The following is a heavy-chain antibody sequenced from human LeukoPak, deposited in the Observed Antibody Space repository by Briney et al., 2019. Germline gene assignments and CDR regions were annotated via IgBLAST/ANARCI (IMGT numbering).Heavy chain of an antibody. CDR1: GGSISSGGYY. CDR3: ASDHSGWLGLGY. D-gene: IGHD6-19*01. CDR2: IYYSGST. Sequence: SSETLSLTCTVSGGSISSGGYYWSWIRQHPGKGLEWIGYIYYSGSTYYNPSLKSRVTISVDTSKNQFSLRLSSVTATDTGVYYCASDHSGWLGLGYWGQGTLVTVSS. J-gene: IGHJ4*02. V-gene: IGHV4-31*03.